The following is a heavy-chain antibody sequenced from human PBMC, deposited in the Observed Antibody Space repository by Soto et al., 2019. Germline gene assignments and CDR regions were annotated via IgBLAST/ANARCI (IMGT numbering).Heavy chain of an antibody. Sequence: QVQLVQSGGEVKKPGSSVKVSWKASGGTFSSYNISWVRQAPGQGLEWMGRIIPILGIANYAQKFQGRVTITADKSTSTAYMELSSLRSEDTAVYYCAITSRGDYGAPFDYWGQGTLVTVSS. D-gene: IGHD4-17*01. V-gene: IGHV1-69*02. CDR2: IIPILGIA. CDR1: GGTFSSYN. CDR3: AITSRGDYGAPFDY. J-gene: IGHJ4*02.